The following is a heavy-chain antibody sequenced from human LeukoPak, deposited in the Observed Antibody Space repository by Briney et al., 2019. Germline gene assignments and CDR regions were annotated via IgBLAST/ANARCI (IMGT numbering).Heavy chain of an antibody. CDR2: IKSKTDGGTT. V-gene: IGHV3-15*01. CDR1: GFTFSNSW. Sequence: GGSLRLSCAASGFTFSNSWMSWVRQAPGKGLEWVGRIKSKTDGGTTDYAAPVKGRFTISRDDSKNTLYLQMNSLKTEDTAVYYCTTGNYYDSSGFPPDYYYYYMDVWGKGTTVTVSS. D-gene: IGHD3-22*01. CDR3: TTGNYYDSSGFPPDYYYYYMDV. J-gene: IGHJ6*03.